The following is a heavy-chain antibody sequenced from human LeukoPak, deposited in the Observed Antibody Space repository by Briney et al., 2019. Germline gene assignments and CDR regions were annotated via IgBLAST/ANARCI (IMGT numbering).Heavy chain of an antibody. D-gene: IGHD3-3*01. CDR3: ARCLLVQGYYYGMDV. CDR1: GFTVSSNY. Sequence: GGSLILSCAASGFTVSSNYMSWVRQARGKGLEWVSIIYSGGSTYYADSVKGRFTISRDNSKNTLHLQMNSLRAEDTAVYYCARCLLVQGYYYGMDVWGQGTTVTVSS. V-gene: IGHV3-66*01. J-gene: IGHJ6*02. CDR2: IYSGGST.